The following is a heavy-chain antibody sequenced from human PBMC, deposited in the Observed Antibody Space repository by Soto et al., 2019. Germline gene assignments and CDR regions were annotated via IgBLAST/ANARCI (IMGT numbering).Heavy chain of an antibody. V-gene: IGHV3-30-3*01. CDR2: ISYDGSNK. Sequence: GGSLRLSCAASGFTFSSYAMHWVRQAPGKGLEWVAVISYDGSNKYYADSVKGRFTISRDNSKNTLYLQMNSLRAEDTAVYYCARAAYYYDSSGYSHDAFDIWGQGTMVTVS. J-gene: IGHJ3*02. D-gene: IGHD3-22*01. CDR3: ARAAYYYDSSGYSHDAFDI. CDR1: GFTFSSYA.